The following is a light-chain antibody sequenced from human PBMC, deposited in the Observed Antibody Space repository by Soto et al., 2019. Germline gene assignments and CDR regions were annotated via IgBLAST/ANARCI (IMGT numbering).Light chain of an antibody. Sequence: DIQMTQSPSSLSASVGDRVTITCRASQSISTYLNWYQQKPGKAPKLLIFGASSVQSGVPSRFSGSGSGTDFTLTISSLQPEDFATYYCQQSYSTPLTVGGGTKVDIK. V-gene: IGKV1-39*01. CDR2: GAS. CDR3: QQSYSTPLT. CDR1: QSISTY. J-gene: IGKJ4*01.